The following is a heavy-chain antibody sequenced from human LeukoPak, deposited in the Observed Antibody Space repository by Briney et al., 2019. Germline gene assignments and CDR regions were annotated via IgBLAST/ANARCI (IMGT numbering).Heavy chain of an antibody. CDR2: IKQDGSEK. D-gene: IGHD5-12*01. CDR3: ARDRAARTEWLRLTY. Sequence: GGSLRLSCAASGFTFSSYWMSWVRQAPGKGLEWVANIKQDGSEKYYEDSVKGRFTISRDNAKNSLYPQMNSLRAEDTAVYYCARDRAARTEWLRLTYWGQGTLVTVSS. CDR1: GFTFSSYW. V-gene: IGHV3-7*01. J-gene: IGHJ4*02.